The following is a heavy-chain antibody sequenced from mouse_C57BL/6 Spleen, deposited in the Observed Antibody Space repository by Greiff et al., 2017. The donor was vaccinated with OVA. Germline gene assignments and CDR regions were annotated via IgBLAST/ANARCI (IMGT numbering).Heavy chain of an antibody. Sequence: VQLQQPGAELVMPGASVKLSCKASGYTFTSYWMHWVKQRPGQGLEWIGEIDPSDSYTNYNQKFKGKSTLTVDKSSSTAYMQLSSLTSEDSAVYYCARSGDYEGFAYWGQGTLVTVSA. D-gene: IGHD2-4*01. CDR2: IDPSDSYT. CDR1: GYTFTSYW. J-gene: IGHJ3*01. V-gene: IGHV1-69*01. CDR3: ARSGDYEGFAY.